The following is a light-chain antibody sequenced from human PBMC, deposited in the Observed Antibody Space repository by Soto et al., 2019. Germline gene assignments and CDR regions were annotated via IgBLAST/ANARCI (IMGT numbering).Light chain of an antibody. CDR1: QSVXSD. V-gene: IGKV3-11*01. CDR2: DVS. J-gene: IGKJ1*01. Sequence: TQSAATLSLSPGERATLACRASQSVXSDLAWYQQKPGQAPRVVXDDVSTRATGGPARLSGSGSGTDFTLTITSLDPDDFAGYYCQQRSNWTPTFGQGTKVDIK. CDR3: QQRSNWTPT.